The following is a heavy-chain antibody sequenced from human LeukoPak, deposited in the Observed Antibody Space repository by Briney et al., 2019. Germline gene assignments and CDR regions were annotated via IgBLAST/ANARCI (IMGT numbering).Heavy chain of an antibody. Sequence: GASVKVSCKVSGYTLTELSMHWVRQAPGKGLEWMGGFDPEDGETIYAQKFQGRVTMTEDTSTDTAYMELSSLRSEDTAVYYCATARVPAAPRTPYWYFDLWGRGTLVTVSS. CDR2: FDPEDGET. CDR1: GYTLTELS. CDR3: ATARVPAAPRTPYWYFDL. J-gene: IGHJ2*01. V-gene: IGHV1-24*01. D-gene: IGHD2-2*01.